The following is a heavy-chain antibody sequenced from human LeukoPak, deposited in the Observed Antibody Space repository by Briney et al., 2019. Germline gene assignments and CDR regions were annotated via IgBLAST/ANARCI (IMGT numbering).Heavy chain of an antibody. CDR3: ARQLGITIFGVVIANWFDP. D-gene: IGHD3-3*01. V-gene: IGHV4-4*09. CDR1: GGSINSYY. CDR2: IYTSGST. Sequence: PSETLSLTCTVSGGSINSYYWSWIRQPPGKGLEWIGYIYTSGSTNYNPSLKSRVTISVDTSKHQFSLKLSSVTAADTAVYYCARQLGITIFGVVIANWFDPWGQGTLVTVSS. J-gene: IGHJ5*02.